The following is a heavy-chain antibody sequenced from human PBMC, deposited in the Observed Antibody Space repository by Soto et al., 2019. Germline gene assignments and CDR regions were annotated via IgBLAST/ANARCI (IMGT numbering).Heavy chain of an antibody. D-gene: IGHD2-2*01. V-gene: IGHV4-30-2*01. CDR1: GDFMNSADYS. CDR2: IHQSGNT. Sequence: QLQLQESGSRLVKPSQTLSLTCAVSGDFMNSADYSWAWIRQPPGKGLEWIGYIHQSGNTYSNPALRSRVTMSVDMSKYQFSLKLSSVTATDTAVYYCARQVVVTSYYFDFWGQGSLVTVSS. J-gene: IGHJ4*02. CDR3: ARQVVVTSYYFDF.